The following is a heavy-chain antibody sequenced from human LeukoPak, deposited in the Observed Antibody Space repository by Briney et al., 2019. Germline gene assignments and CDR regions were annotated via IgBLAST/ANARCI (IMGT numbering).Heavy chain of an antibody. CDR2: ISYDGSYK. CDR1: GFTFSDFG. V-gene: IGHV3-30*03. J-gene: IGHJ6*02. D-gene: IGHD6-19*01. Sequence: GGSLRLSCAASGFTFSDFGMYWVRQAPGKGLEWVAIISYDGSYKCYADSVKGRFTISRDNSKNTLYLQMDSLRAEDTAVYYCARDRGRPAVAGPCYGMDVWGQGTTVTVSS. CDR3: ARDRGRPAVAGPCYGMDV.